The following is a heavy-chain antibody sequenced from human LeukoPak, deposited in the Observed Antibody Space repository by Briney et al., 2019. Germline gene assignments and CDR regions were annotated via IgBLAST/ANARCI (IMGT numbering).Heavy chain of an antibody. J-gene: IGHJ4*02. V-gene: IGHV4-30-2*01. CDR2: IYHSGSN. CDR1: GGSISSGGYY. D-gene: IGHD6-6*01. CDR3: AREQLVGGKYFDY. Sequence: SETLSLTCTVSGGSISSGGYYWGWTRQPPGKGLEWIGYIYHSGSNYYNPSLKSRVTISVDRSKNQFSLKLSSVTAADTAVYYCAREQLVGGKYFDYWGQGTLVTVSS.